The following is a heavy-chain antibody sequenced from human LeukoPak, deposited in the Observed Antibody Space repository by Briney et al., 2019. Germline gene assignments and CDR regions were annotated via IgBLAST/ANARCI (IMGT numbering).Heavy chain of an antibody. J-gene: IGHJ4*02. V-gene: IGHV3-23*01. D-gene: IGHD2-2*02. CDR1: GFTFSSYA. Sequence: GGSLRLSRAASGFTFSSYAMSWVRQAPGKGLEWVSGISGSGGSSDYADSVKGRVTISRANANNKMYVQMKMLRAEDKEEADCAQDILAYCSSPSSYNSFAYWGQGTLVTVYS. CDR3: AQDILAYCSSPSSYNSFAY. CDR2: ISGSGGSS.